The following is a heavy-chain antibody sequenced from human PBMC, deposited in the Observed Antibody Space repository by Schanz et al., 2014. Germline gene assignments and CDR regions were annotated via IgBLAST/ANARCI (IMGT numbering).Heavy chain of an antibody. D-gene: IGHD2-2*01. V-gene: IGHV1-69*02. CDR2: VIPILGIA. CDR3: ARGTMPGTFDI. Sequence: QVQLVQSGADVKKPGSSVRVSCKASGGTFSRLTFSWVRQAPGQGLEWMGRVIPILGIANYAQQFQGRVTFTADKSTSTAYMELSSLRYEDTALYYCARGTMPGTFDIWGQGTMVTVSS. J-gene: IGHJ3*02. CDR1: GGTFSRLT.